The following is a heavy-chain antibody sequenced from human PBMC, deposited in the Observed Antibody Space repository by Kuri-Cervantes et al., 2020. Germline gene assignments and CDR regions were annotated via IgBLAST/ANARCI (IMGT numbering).Heavy chain of an antibody. J-gene: IGHJ3*02. V-gene: IGHV3-33*01. CDR2: IWYDGSNK. CDR1: GFTFSSYG. D-gene: IGHD1-14*01. Sequence: GESLKISCAASGFTFSSYGMHWVRQAPGKGLEWVAVIWYDGSNKYYADSVKGRFTISRDNSKNTLYLQMNSLRAEDTAVYYCAREILVRRGAFDIWGQGTMVTVSS. CDR3: AREILVRRGAFDI.